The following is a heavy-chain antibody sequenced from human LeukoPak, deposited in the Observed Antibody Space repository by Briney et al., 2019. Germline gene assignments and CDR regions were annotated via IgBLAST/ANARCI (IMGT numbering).Heavy chain of an antibody. CDR1: GGSFSGYY. D-gene: IGHD3-16*01. V-gene: IGHV4-34*01. Sequence: SETLSLTCAVYGGSFSGYYWSWIRQPPGKGLEWIGEINHSGSTNYNPSLKSRVTISVDTSKNQFSLKLSSVTAADTVVYYCARDYDYYYMDVWGKGTTVTVSS. CDR3: ARDYDYYYMDV. CDR2: INHSGST. J-gene: IGHJ6*03.